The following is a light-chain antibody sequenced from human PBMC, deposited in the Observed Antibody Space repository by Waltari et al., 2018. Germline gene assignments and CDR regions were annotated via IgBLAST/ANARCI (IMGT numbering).Light chain of an antibody. Sequence: SYELTQPPSVSVSPGQTATITCSGDALPTSYAYWYQLKSGQAPVLVIYEDSKRPSGIPARFSGFSSGTLVTLTISGAQVEDEADYFCYSTDSSVNQVVFGGGTKLTVL. V-gene: IGLV3-10*01. CDR2: EDS. CDR3: YSTDSSVNQVV. CDR1: ALPTSY. J-gene: IGLJ2*01.